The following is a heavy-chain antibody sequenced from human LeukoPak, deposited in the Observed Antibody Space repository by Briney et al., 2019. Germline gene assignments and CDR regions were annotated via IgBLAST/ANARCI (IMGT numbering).Heavy chain of an antibody. CDR1: GVSIGGYY. CDR3: ARHSADRAFDI. CDR2: THHSGTT. J-gene: IGHJ3*02. D-gene: IGHD6-25*01. V-gene: IGHV4-59*08. Sequence: SETLSLTCTVSGVSIGGYYWSWLRQPPGKGLEWLGYTHHSGTTNYNPSVGSRLTTSVDTSRKQVSLKLSSVTAADTAVYYCARHSADRAFDIWGQGTMVTVSS.